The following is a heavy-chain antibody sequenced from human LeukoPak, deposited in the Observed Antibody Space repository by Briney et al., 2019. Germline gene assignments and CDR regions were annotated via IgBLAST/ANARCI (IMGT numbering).Heavy chain of an antibody. D-gene: IGHD1-26*01. CDR1: GYTFTSYA. V-gene: IGHV1-3*01. CDR2: INAGNGNT. CDR3: ARDGVGATEGNWFDP. Sequence: ASVKVSCKASGYTFTSYAMHWVRQAPGQRLEWMGWINAGNGNTKYSQKFQGRVTITRDTSASTAYMELSSLRSEDTAVYYCARDGVGATEGNWFDPWGQGTLVTVSS. J-gene: IGHJ5*02.